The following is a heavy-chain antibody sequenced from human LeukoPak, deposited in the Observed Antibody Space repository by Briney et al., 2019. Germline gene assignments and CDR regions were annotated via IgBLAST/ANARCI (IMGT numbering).Heavy chain of an antibody. D-gene: IGHD3-22*01. CDR2: IYHSGST. J-gene: IGHJ4*02. Sequence: SQTLSLTCAVSGGSISSGGYSWSWIRQPPGKGLEWIGYIYHSGSTYYNPSLKSRVTISVDRSKNQFSLKLSSVTAADTAVHYCARAIGYDSSGYGIPYYFDYWGQGTLVTVSS. CDR3: ARAIGYDSSGYGIPYYFDY. CDR1: GGSISSGGYS. V-gene: IGHV4-30-2*01.